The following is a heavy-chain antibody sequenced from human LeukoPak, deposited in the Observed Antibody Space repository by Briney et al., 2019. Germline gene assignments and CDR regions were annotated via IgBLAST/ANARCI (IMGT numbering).Heavy chain of an antibody. V-gene: IGHV1-46*01. CDR2: INPSGGST. Sequence: ASVKVSCKASGYTFTSYYMHWVRQAPGQGLEWMGIINPSGGSTSYAQKFQGRVTMTRDTSTSTVYMELSSLRSEDTAVYYCARDAPTSPEIGQWPNWFDPWGQGTLVTVSS. D-gene: IGHD6-19*01. CDR1: GYTFTSYY. CDR3: ARDAPTSPEIGQWPNWFDP. J-gene: IGHJ5*02.